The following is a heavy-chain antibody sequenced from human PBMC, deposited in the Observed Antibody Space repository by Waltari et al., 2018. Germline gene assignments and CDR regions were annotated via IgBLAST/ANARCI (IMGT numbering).Heavy chain of an antibody. CDR1: GFTFRSYG. CDR3: AKNQGIAADMDV. V-gene: IGHV3-30*18. D-gene: IGHD6-13*01. J-gene: IGHJ6*03. Sequence: QVQLVESGGGVVQPGRSLRLSCAASGFTFRSYGMHWVRQAPGKGLEWVAVISYDGSNKYYADSVKGRFTISRDNSKNTLYLQMNSLRAEDTAVYYCAKNQGIAADMDVWGKGTTVTVSS. CDR2: ISYDGSNK.